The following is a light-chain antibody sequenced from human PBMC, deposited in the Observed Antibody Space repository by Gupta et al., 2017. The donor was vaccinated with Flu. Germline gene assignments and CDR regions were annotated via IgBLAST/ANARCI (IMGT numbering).Light chain of an antibody. CDR1: QSVSSSY. J-gene: IGKJ1*01. V-gene: IGKV3-20*01. Sequence: DIVLTQSPGTLSSSPGERATLSCRASQSVSSSYLAWYQQKPGQAPRLLIYVASSRATGIPDRFSGSGSGTDFTLTISRLEPEDYAVYYCQQYGSSPPWTFGQGTKVEIK. CDR2: VAS. CDR3: QQYGSSPPWT.